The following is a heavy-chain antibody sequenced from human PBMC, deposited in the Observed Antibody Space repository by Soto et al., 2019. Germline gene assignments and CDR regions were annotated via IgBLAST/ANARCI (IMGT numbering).Heavy chain of an antibody. Sequence: QLQLQESGPGLVKPSETLSLTCTVSGGSVSSNSYSWGWIRQSPGKGLEWIGTIYSSENTYYNPSILSRVTLSVDTSKNEFSLRLSSVTAADTAVYYCARLNGYCVSTNCHGYYGMDVWGQGTTVTVSS. CDR1: GGSVSSNSYS. CDR3: ARLNGYCVSTNCHGYYGMDV. V-gene: IGHV4-39*01. CDR2: IYSSENT. D-gene: IGHD2-2*03. J-gene: IGHJ6*02.